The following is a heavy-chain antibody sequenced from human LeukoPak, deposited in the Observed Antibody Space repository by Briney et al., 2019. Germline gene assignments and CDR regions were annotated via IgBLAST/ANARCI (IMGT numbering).Heavy chain of an antibody. CDR2: INHSGST. D-gene: IGHD3-22*01. Sequence: SETLSLTCAAYGGSFSGYYWSWIRQPPGKGLEWIGEINHSGSTNYNPSLKSRVTISVDTSKNQFSLKLSSVTAADTAVYYCARATVGGRYYYDSSGYYKFDYWGQGTLVTVSS. CDR3: ARATVGGRYYYDSSGYYKFDY. CDR1: GGSFSGYY. J-gene: IGHJ4*02. V-gene: IGHV4-34*01.